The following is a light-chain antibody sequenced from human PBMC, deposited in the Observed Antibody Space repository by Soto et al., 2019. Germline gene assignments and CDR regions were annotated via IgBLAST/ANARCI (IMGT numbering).Light chain of an antibody. CDR1: QTIGNK. Sequence: EIVMTQSPATLSVCPEERDTLHCRATQTIGNKLAWYQQKPGQAPRLLIYGASTRATGVPARFSGSGSETAFTLTISNLQSDDCAVYYCQHYNNWPPYTFAQGTKVDIK. V-gene: IGKV3D-15*01. CDR2: GAS. J-gene: IGKJ2*01. CDR3: QHYNNWPPYT.